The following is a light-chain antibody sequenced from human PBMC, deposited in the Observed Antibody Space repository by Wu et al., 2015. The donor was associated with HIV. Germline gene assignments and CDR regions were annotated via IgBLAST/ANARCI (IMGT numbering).Light chain of an antibody. Sequence: DIQMTQSPSTLSASVGDRVTITCRASQSISSWLAWYQQEPGKAPKLLIYKAPSLESGVPSRFSGSGSGTEFTLTISRLQPDDFATYYCQQYNSYWTFGQGTKVEIK. CDR3: QQYNSYWT. V-gene: IGKV1-5*03. CDR1: QSISSW. CDR2: KAP. J-gene: IGKJ1*01.